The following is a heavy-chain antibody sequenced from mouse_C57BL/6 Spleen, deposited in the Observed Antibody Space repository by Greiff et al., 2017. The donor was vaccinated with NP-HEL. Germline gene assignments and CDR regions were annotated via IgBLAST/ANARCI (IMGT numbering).Heavy chain of an antibody. CDR2: IYPADSDT. D-gene: IGHD4-1*01. CDR3: AIANWEVAY. V-gene: IGHV1-74*01. J-gene: IGHJ3*01. Sequence: QVQLQQSGAELVKPGASVKVSCKASGYTFTSYWMHWVKQRPGQGLEWIGRIYPADSDTNYNQKFKGKATLTADKSSSTAYMQLSSLTSEDSAIYYCAIANWEVAYWGQGTLVTVSA. CDR1: GYTFTSYW.